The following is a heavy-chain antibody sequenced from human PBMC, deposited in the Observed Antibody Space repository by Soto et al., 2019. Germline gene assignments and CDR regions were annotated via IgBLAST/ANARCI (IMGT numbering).Heavy chain of an antibody. Sequence: ASVKVSCKASGYTFTSYAMHWVRQAPGQRLEWMGWINAGNGNTKYSQKFQGRVTITRDTSVSTAYMELSSLRSEDTAVYYCARSQHYYDSSGYLNAGGYWGQGTLVTVSS. CDR1: GYTFTSYA. CDR2: INAGNGNT. V-gene: IGHV1-3*01. J-gene: IGHJ4*02. CDR3: ARSQHYYDSSGYLNAGGY. D-gene: IGHD3-22*01.